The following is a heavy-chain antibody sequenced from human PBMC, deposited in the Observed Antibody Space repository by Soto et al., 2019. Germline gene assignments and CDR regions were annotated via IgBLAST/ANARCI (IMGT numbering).Heavy chain of an antibody. CDR1: GYTFTSYG. CDR2: ISAYNGNT. V-gene: IGHV1-18*01. CDR3: ARGNYGDYVQPFDY. D-gene: IGHD4-17*01. Sequence: ASVKVSCKASGYTFTSYGISWVRQAPGQGLEWMGWISAYNGNTNYAQKLQGRVTMTTDTSTSTAYMELRSLRSDDTAVYYRARGNYGDYVQPFDYWGQGTLVTVSS. J-gene: IGHJ4*02.